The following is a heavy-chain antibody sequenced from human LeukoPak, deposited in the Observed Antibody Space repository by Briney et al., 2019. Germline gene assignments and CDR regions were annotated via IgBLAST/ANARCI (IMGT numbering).Heavy chain of an antibody. D-gene: IGHD7-27*01. Sequence: ETLSLTCTVSGGSISGSSYYWGWIRQPPGKGLEWVSTITTSDGNTYYADSVKGRFTVSRDNSKNTLFLQMNSLRAEDTAVYYCAKDGGLWVSAHWGDSWGRGTLVTVSS. CDR3: AKDGGLWVSAHWGDS. J-gene: IGHJ4*02. CDR1: GGSISGSSYY. V-gene: IGHV3-23*01. CDR2: ITTSDGNT.